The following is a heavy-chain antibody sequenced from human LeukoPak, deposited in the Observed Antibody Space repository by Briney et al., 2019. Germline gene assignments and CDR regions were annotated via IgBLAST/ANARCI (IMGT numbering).Heavy chain of an antibody. J-gene: IGHJ4*02. CDR2: IYSSGST. CDR1: GGSISSFY. Sequence: SETLSLTCTVSGGSISSFYWSWIRQPAGKGLEWIGRIYSSGSTNYNPSFKSRVTMSVDTSKNQLSLRLSSVTAADTAVYYCAGTTMTTFDYWGQGILVTASS. D-gene: IGHD4-17*01. V-gene: IGHV4-4*07. CDR3: AGTTMTTFDY.